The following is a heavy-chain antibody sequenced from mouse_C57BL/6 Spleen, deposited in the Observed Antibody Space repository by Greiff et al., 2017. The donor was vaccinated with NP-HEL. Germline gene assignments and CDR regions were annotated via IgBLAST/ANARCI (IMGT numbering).Heavy chain of an antibody. V-gene: IGHV1-82*01. D-gene: IGHD2-10*01. CDR2: IYPGDGDT. Sequence: QVQLQQSGPELVKPGASVKISCKASGYAFSSSWMNWVKQRPGKGLEWIGRIYPGDGDTNYNGKFKGKATLTADKSSSTAYMQLSSLTSEDSAVYFCAVPSYGSFWYFDVWGTGTTVTVSS. CDR1: GYAFSSSW. J-gene: IGHJ1*03. CDR3: AVPSYGSFWYFDV.